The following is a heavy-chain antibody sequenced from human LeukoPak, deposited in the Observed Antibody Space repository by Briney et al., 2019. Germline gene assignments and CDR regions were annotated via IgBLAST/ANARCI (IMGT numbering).Heavy chain of an antibody. Sequence: GGSLRLSCAASGFTFSSYGMHWVRQAPGKELEWVAVIWYDGSNKYYADSVKGRFTISRDNSKNTLYLQMNSLRAEDTAVYYCARFGLKFREGRSSSWYPTPPSDGMDVWGQGTTVTVSS. CDR3: ARFGLKFREGRSSSWYPTPPSDGMDV. CDR2: IWYDGSNK. CDR1: GFTFSSYG. V-gene: IGHV3-33*01. J-gene: IGHJ6*02. D-gene: IGHD6-13*01.